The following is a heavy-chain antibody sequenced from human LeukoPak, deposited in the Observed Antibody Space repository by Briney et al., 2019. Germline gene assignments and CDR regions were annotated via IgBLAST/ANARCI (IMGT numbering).Heavy chain of an antibody. CDR1: GFTFSKYY. V-gene: IGHV3-74*01. J-gene: IGHJ4*02. D-gene: IGHD3-10*01. CDR3: VNMVSDSGVEGK. Sequence: GGSLRLSCAASGFTFSKYYMHWVRQAPGKGPVWISYINGDGSHTTYADSVKGRFTISRDNAINTVYLQMNSLRDEDTAIYYCVNMVSDSGVEGKWGQGTLVTVSS. CDR2: INGDGSHT.